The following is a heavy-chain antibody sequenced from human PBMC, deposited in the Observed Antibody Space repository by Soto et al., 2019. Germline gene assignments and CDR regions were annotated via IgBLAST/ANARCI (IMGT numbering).Heavy chain of an antibody. CDR3: TRSPCRNDPDRY. D-gene: IGHD1-1*01. Sequence: EVQLVESGGGLVQPGGSLRLSCAASGFTFSDYWMHWVRQAPGKGLVWVSRINSDGSITNYADSVKGRFTISRDNAKNTVFLQMNSLRAEDTAVYYCTRSPCRNDPDRYWGQGTLVTVSS. V-gene: IGHV3-74*01. J-gene: IGHJ4*02. CDR2: INSDGSIT. CDR1: GFTFSDYW.